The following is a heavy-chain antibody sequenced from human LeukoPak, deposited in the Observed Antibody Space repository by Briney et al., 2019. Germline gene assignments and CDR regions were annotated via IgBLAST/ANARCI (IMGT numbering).Heavy chain of an antibody. J-gene: IGHJ3*02. CDR1: GGSISSSSYY. CDR2: IYYSGST. Sequence: SETLSLTCTVSGGSISSSSYYWGWIRQPPGKGLEWIGSIYYSGSTYFNQPLMSRETISVDTSTNHFSLKLSSVTAADTAVYYCARHPTEILTGYSNAFDIWGQGTMVTVSS. CDR3: ARHPTEILTGYSNAFDI. D-gene: IGHD3-9*01. V-gene: IGHV4-39*01.